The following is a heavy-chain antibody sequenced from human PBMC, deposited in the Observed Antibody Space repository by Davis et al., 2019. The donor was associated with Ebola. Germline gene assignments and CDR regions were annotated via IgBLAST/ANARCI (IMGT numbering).Heavy chain of an antibody. CDR2: ITTSGDAT. V-gene: IGHV3-66*03. Sequence: GESLKISCAASGFTVSSNYMSWVRQAPGKGLEWVSTITTSGDATYYADSVQGRLTISRDNSRNTLYLQMNSLRAEDTAVYYCAREDYGDYEFGAFDIWGQGTMVTVSS. CDR1: GFTVSSNY. D-gene: IGHD4-17*01. CDR3: AREDYGDYEFGAFDI. J-gene: IGHJ3*02.